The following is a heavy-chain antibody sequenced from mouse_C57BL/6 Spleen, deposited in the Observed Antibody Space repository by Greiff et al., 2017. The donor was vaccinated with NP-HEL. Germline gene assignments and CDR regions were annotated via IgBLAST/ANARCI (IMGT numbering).Heavy chain of an antibody. D-gene: IGHD2-4*01. J-gene: IGHJ1*03. CDR3: ARNYYDYPHWYFDV. CDR2: IWSGGST. V-gene: IGHV2-2*01. Sequence: QVQLKESGPGLVQPSQSLSITCTVSGFSLTSYGVHWVRQSPGKGLEWLGVIWSGGSTDYNAAFISRLSISKDNSKSQVFFKMNSLQADDTAIYYWARNYYDYPHWYFDVWGTGTTVTVSS. CDR1: GFSLTSYG.